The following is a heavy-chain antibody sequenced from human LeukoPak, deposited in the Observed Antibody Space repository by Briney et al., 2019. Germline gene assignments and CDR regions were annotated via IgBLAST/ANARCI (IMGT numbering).Heavy chain of an antibody. CDR3: ARSGRPGPLDY. CDR1: GGSFSGYY. D-gene: IGHD3-10*01. J-gene: IGHJ4*02. Sequence: PSETLSLTCAVYGGSFSGYYWSWIRQPPGKGLEWIGEINHSGSTNYNPSLKGRVIISVDTSKNQFSLKLSSVTAADTAVYYCARSGRPGPLDYWGQGTLVTVSS. V-gene: IGHV4-34*01. CDR2: INHSGST.